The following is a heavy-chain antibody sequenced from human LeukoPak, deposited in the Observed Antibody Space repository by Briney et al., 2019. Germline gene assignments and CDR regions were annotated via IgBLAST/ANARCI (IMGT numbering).Heavy chain of an antibody. J-gene: IGHJ4*02. CDR3: ARGPLTGRWPDMGFDY. CDR1: GFTFSSYW. CDR2: ISYDGSNK. D-gene: IGHD5-24*01. Sequence: GGSLRLSCAASGFTFSSYWMSWVRQAPGKGLEWVAVISYDGSNKYYADSVKGRFTISRDNSKNTLYLQMNSLRAEDTAVYYCARGPLTGRWPDMGFDYWGQGTLVTVSS. V-gene: IGHV3-30-3*01.